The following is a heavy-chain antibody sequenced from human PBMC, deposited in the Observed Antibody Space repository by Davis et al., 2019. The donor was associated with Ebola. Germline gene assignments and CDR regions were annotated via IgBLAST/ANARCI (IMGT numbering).Heavy chain of an antibody. CDR1: GGSISSGGYY. Sequence: SETLSLTCTVSGGSISSGGYYWSWIRQHPGKGLEWIGYIYYSGSTYYNPSLKSRVTISVDTSKNQFSLKLSSVTAADTAVYYCARDRVAAAGRWYYYYGMDVWGQGTTVTVSS. CDR3: ARDRVAAAGRWYYYYGMDV. V-gene: IGHV4-31*03. D-gene: IGHD6-13*01. J-gene: IGHJ6*02. CDR2: IYYSGST.